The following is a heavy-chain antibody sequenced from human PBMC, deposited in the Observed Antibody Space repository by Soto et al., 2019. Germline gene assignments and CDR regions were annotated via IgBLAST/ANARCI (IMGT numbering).Heavy chain of an antibody. V-gene: IGHV3-23*01. CDR3: AKDKVAAAGTSYYYYGMDV. J-gene: IGHJ6*02. CDR2: ISGSGGST. Sequence: PGGSLRLSCAASGFTFSSYAMSWVRQAPGKGLEWVSAISGSGGSTYYADSVKGRFTISRDNSKNTLYLQMNSLRAEDTAVYYCAKDKVAAAGTSYYYYGMDVWGQGTTVTVSS. CDR1: GFTFSSYA. D-gene: IGHD6-13*01.